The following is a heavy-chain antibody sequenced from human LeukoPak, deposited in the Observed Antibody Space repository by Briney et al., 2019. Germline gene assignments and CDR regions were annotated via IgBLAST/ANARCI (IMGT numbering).Heavy chain of an antibody. CDR1: GDSINTYY. V-gene: IGHV4-59*01. J-gene: IGHJ4*02. CDR3: ATAVVVVGSTRGYYFDY. D-gene: IGHD2-15*01. CDR2: IYYSGST. Sequence: SETLSLTCSVSGDSINTYYWSWIRQPPGKGLEWIGYIYYSGSTNYNPSLKSRVSISVDTSKNQFSLKLSSVTAADAAVYYCATAVVVVGSTRGYYFDYWGQGTLVTVSS.